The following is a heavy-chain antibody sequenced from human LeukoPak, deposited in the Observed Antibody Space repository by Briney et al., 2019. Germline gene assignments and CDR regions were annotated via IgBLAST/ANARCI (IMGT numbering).Heavy chain of an antibody. D-gene: IGHD2-15*01. CDR3: ARRGACSGSSCNLDY. CDR1: GYTFTSYY. Sequence: ASVKVSCKASGYTFTSYYIHWVRQAPGQGFEWMGIINPNGGSTSYAQKFQGRVTMARDTSTSTVYLELSNLRSEDTAVYYCARRGACSGSSCNLDYWGQGTQVTVSS. CDR2: INPNGGST. J-gene: IGHJ4*02. V-gene: IGHV1-46*01.